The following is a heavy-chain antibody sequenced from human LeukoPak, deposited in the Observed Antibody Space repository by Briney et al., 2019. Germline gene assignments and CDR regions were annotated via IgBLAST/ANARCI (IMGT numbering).Heavy chain of an antibody. CDR2: IFYTGNA. J-gene: IGHJ4*02. CDR1: GGSISGYH. Sequence: PSETPSLTCTVSGGSISGYHWNWIRQSPGKGLEWIANIFYTGNADYNPSLKSRVTISLDTPKNQFSLKLSSVTAADTAVYYCAWRNSGYDSIDYWGQGTLVTVSS. V-gene: IGHV4-59*12. CDR3: AWRNSGYDSIDY. D-gene: IGHD5-12*01.